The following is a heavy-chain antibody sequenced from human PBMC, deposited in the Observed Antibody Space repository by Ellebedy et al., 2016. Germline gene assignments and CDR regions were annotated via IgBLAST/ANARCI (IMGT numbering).Heavy chain of an antibody. CDR1: GFTFSSQT. D-gene: IGHD2-8*01. J-gene: IGHJ4*02. CDR3: ARGGMQYFEY. CDR2: INNNGDGT. Sequence: GGSLRLSCAASGFTFSSQTMSWVRQASGKGPEWVSSINNNGDGTFYADSVKGRFTTSRDNSKNTLYLQLTSLRAEDTAIYYCARGGMQYFEYWGQGTLVTVSS. V-gene: IGHV3-23*01.